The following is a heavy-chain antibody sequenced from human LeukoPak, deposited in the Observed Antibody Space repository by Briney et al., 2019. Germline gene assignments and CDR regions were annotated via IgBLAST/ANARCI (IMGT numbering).Heavy chain of an antibody. V-gene: IGHV1-69*05. Sequence: ASVKVSCKASGGTFSSYAISWVRQAPGQGLEWMGGIIPIFGTANYAQKFQGRVTITTDESTSTAYMELSSLRSEDTAVYYCARVGGGDGYNLGAFDIWGQGTMVTVSS. J-gene: IGHJ3*02. CDR3: ARVGGGDGYNLGAFDI. CDR2: IIPIFGTA. D-gene: IGHD5-24*01. CDR1: GGTFSSYA.